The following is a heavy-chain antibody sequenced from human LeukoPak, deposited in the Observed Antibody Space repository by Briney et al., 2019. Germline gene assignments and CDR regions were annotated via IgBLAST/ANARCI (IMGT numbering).Heavy chain of an antibody. CDR3: ARVYCSSTSCHYYFGY. CDR2: INAGNGHT. V-gene: IGHV1-3*01. J-gene: IGHJ4*02. D-gene: IGHD2-2*01. Sequence: ASVKVSYKASGYTFTDYAMHWVRQAPGQRPEWMGWINAGNGHTEYSQKFQGRVTITRDTSASTAYMELSSLRSEDTAVYYCARVYCSSTSCHYYFGYWGQGTLVTVSS. CDR1: GYTFTDYA.